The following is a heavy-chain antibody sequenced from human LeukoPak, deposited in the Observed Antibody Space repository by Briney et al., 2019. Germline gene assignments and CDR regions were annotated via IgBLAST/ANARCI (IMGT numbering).Heavy chain of an antibody. D-gene: IGHD1-26*01. CDR3: ARAARIVAGATGMGY. J-gene: IGHJ4*02. Sequence: ASVKVSCKASGYTFTGYYMHWVRQAPGQGLEWMGRINPNSGGTNYAQKFQGRVTMTRDTSISTAYMELSRLRSDDTAVYYCARAARIVAGATGMGYWGQGTLVTVSS. CDR1: GYTFTGYY. CDR2: INPNSGGT. V-gene: IGHV1-2*06.